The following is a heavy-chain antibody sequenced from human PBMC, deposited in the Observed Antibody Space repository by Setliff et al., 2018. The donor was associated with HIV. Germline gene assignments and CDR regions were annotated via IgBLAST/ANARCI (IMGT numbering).Heavy chain of an antibody. CDR3: ARETYYYDNPQYYYYYMDV. D-gene: IGHD3-22*01. V-gene: IGHV4-61*02. CDR2: IYTSGST. Sequence: PSEPLSLTCTVSGGSISSGSYYWSWIRQPAGKGLEWIGRIYTSGSTNYNPSLKSRVTISVDTSKNQFSLKLRSVTAADTAVYYCARETYYYDNPQYYYYYMDVWGKGTTVTVSS. CDR1: GGSISSGSYY. J-gene: IGHJ6*03.